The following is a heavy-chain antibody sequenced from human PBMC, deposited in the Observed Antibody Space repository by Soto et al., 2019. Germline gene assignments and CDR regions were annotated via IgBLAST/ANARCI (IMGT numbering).Heavy chain of an antibody. CDR2: IYYSGST. Sequence: QVQLQESGPGLVKPSETLSLTCTVSGGSISSYYWSWIRQPPGKGLEWIGYIYYSGSTNYNPSLKGRVTISVDXXKXQSXLKLSSVTAADTAVYYCARVKVVLRYFDWLGPFDPWGQGTLVTVSS. J-gene: IGHJ5*02. CDR3: ARVKVVLRYFDWLGPFDP. V-gene: IGHV4-59*01. D-gene: IGHD3-9*01. CDR1: GGSISSYY.